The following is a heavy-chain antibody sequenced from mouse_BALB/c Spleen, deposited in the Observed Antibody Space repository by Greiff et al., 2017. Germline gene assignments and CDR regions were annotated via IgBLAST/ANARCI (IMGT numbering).Heavy chain of an antibody. Sequence: VQLKESGPELVKPGASVKISCKASGYTFTDYNMHWVKQSHGKSLEWIGYIYPYNGGTGYNQKFKSKATLTVDNSSSTAYMELRSLTSEDSAVYYCARSDYDYAWFAYWGQGTLVTVSA. D-gene: IGHD2-4*01. J-gene: IGHJ3*01. CDR1: GYTFTDYN. CDR3: ARSDYDYAWFAY. V-gene: IGHV1S29*02. CDR2: IYPYNGGT.